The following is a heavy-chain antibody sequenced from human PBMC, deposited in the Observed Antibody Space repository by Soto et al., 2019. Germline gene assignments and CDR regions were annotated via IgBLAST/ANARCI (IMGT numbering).Heavy chain of an antibody. Sequence: SETLSLTCTVSGGSISSYYWSWIRQPPGKGLEWIGYIYYSGSTNYDPSLKSRVTISVDTSKNQFSLKLSSVTAADTAVYYCARVREPFYSPEYYYYMDVWGKGTTVTVSS. CDR1: GGSISSYY. J-gene: IGHJ6*03. V-gene: IGHV4-59*01. CDR2: IYYSGST. D-gene: IGHD4-4*01. CDR3: ARVREPFYSPEYYYYMDV.